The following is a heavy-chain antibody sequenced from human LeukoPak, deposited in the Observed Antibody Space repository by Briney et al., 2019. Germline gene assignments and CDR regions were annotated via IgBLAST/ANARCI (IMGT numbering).Heavy chain of an antibody. CDR1: GDSISSYS. CDR3: ARDQRNDYYYYGMDV. V-gene: IGHV4-59*01. CDR2: IYNSGST. J-gene: IGHJ6*02. D-gene: IGHD4-11*01. Sequence: KPSETLSLTCTVSGDSISSYSWSWIRQPPGKGLEWIGYIYNSGSTNYNPSLKSRVTISVDTSKNQFSLKLTSVTAADTAVYFCARDQRNDYYYYGMDVWGQGTTVTVSS.